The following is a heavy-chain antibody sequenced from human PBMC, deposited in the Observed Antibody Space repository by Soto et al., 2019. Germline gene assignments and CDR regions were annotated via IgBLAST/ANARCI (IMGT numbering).Heavy chain of an antibody. D-gene: IGHD6-6*01. Sequence: SETLSLTCTVSGGSISGGGSYWSWIRQRPGKGLEWIGYMYYSGSFYYNPSLKGRVMISLYTSKNQFSLKVSSVTAADTAVYYCARSSSSGNFDYWGQGTLVTVSS. CDR3: ARSSSSGNFDY. J-gene: IGHJ4*02. V-gene: IGHV4-31*03. CDR2: MYYSGSF. CDR1: GGSISGGGSY.